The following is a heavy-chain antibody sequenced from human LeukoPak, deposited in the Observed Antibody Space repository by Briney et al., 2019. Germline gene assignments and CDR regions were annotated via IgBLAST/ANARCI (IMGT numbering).Heavy chain of an antibody. CDR1: GGTFSSYA. CDR2: IIPIFGTA. Sequence: SVKVSCKAPGGTFSSYAISWVRQAPGQGLEWMGGIIPIFGTANYAQKFQGRVTITADESTSTAYMELSSLRSEDTAVYYCARAASIAVAGLLNIWGQGTMVTVSS. CDR3: ARAASIAVAGLLNI. J-gene: IGHJ3*02. V-gene: IGHV1-69*13. D-gene: IGHD6-19*01.